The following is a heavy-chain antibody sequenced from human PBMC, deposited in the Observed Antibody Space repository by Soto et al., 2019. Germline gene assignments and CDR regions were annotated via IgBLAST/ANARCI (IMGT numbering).Heavy chain of an antibody. CDR1: GYTFTSYD. CDR3: AREKTSPGMDV. J-gene: IGHJ6*02. Sequence: QVQLVQSGAEVKKPGASVKVSCKASGYTFTSYDINWVRQATGQGLEWMGWMNPNSGNTGYAQKFQRRVTMTTNTTGTTASMELTSLGSDDTAVYYVAREKTSPGMDVWGQGTTVTVSS. CDR2: MNPNSGNT. V-gene: IGHV1-8*01.